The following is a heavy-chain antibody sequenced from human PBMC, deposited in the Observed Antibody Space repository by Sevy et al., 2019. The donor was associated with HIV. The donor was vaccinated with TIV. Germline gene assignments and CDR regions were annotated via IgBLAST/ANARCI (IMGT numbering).Heavy chain of an antibody. V-gene: IGHV3-7*01. CDR2: IRQDGNEI. Sequence: GGTLRLSCAASGFTFVTYWMQWVRQAPGQGLEWVANIRQDGNEIYYADSVKGRFTISRDNAKESLYLQMSNLRVEDTGIYYCARRHFDLWGQGTLVTVSS. J-gene: IGHJ4*02. CDR1: GFTFVTYW. CDR3: ARRHFDL.